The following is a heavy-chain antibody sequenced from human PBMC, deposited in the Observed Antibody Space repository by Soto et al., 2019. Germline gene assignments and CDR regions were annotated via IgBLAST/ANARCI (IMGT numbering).Heavy chain of an antibody. J-gene: IGHJ4*02. D-gene: IGHD3-3*01. V-gene: IGHV3-23*01. CDR2: ISGSGGST. CDR3: AKVLVGSLEWFVVWYFDY. CDR1: GFTFGDYA. Sequence: AGGSLRLSCTASGFTFGDYAMSWVRQAPGKGLEWVSAISGSGGSTYYADSVKGRFTISRDNSKNTLYLQMNSLRAEDTAVYYSAKVLVGSLEWFVVWYFDYWGQGTLVTVSS.